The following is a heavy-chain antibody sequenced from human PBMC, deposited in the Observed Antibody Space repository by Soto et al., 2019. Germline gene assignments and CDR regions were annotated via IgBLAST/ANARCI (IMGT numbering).Heavy chain of an antibody. CDR1: GFTFSSYA. J-gene: IGHJ1*01. V-gene: IGHV3-64D*06. Sequence: EVQLVESGGGLVQPGGSLRLSCSASGFTFSSYAMHWVRQAPGKGLEYVLAISDIGGSTYYPDSVRGRFTISRDNSKNTLYLQMSSLSAEDTAVYYCVKDPSSSGWYGFFQHWGQGTLVTVSS. D-gene: IGHD6-19*01. CDR3: VKDPSSSGWYGFFQH. CDR2: ISDIGGST.